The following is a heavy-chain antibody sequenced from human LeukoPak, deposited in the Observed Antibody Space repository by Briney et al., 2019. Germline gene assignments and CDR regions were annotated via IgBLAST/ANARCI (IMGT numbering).Heavy chain of an antibody. V-gene: IGHV1-2*02. CDR2: INPNSGGT. D-gene: IGHD6-13*01. Sequence: ASVKVSCKASRYIFTDYYMHWVRQAPAQGLEWMGWINPNSGGTNYAQKFQGRVTMTRDTSISTAYMELSTLTFDDTAVYYCARGGHLSAAAGHRLDHWGQGTLVTVSS. CDR1: RYIFTDYY. J-gene: IGHJ4*02. CDR3: ARGGHLSAAAGHRLDH.